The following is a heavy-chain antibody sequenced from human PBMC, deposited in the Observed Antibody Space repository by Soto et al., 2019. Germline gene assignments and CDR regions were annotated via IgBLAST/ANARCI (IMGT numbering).Heavy chain of an antibody. J-gene: IGHJ4*02. CDR2: IYNNRSF. CDR3: ARVPLDYSNSHYFDF. CDR1: GGSVSSGSFY. Sequence: SETLSLTCTVSGGSVSSGSFYWSWIRQPPGKALEWIGFIYNNRSFNYNPSLKSRVTKSVDTSKHQFALKLSSVTAADTAVYYCARVPLDYSNSHYFDFWGQGALVTVSS. D-gene: IGHD6-6*01. V-gene: IGHV4-61*01.